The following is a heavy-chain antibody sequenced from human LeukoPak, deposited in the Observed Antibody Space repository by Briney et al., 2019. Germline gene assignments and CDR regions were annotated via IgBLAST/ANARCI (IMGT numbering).Heavy chain of an antibody. CDR2: IYYSGST. CDR1: GGSISSYY. J-gene: IGHJ4*02. CDR3: ARGNYYDSSGYPN. V-gene: IGHV4-59*01. D-gene: IGHD3-22*01. Sequence: RPSETLSLTCTVSGGSISSYYWSWIRQPPGKGLEWIGYIYYSGSTNYNPSLKSRVTISVDTSKNQFSLKLSYVTAADTAVYYCARGNYYDSSGYPNWGQGTLVTVSS.